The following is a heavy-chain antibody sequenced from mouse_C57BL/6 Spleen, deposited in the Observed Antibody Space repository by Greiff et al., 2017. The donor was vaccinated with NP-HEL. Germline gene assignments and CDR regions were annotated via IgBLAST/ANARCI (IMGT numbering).Heavy chain of an antibody. V-gene: IGHV5-4*03. J-gene: IGHJ2*01. CDR2: ISDGGSYT. CDR1: GFTFSSYA. Sequence: EVKLMESGGGLVKPGGSLKLSCAASGFTFSSYAMSWVRQTPEKRLEWVATISDGGSYTYYPDNVKGRFTISRDNAKNNLYLQMSHLKSEDTAMYYCARGGITTVDFDYWGQGTTLTVSS. CDR3: ARGGITTVDFDY. D-gene: IGHD1-1*01.